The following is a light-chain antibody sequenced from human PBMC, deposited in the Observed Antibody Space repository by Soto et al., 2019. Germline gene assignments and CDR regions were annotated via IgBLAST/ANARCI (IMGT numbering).Light chain of an antibody. V-gene: IGKV3-20*01. CDR1: QRGSSTS. J-gene: IGKJ5*01. Sequence: ELVLTQSPGTPSLSPGERATPSGRASQRGSSTSLAWYQQKPGQAPRLLIYGSTRRATGIPDRFSGSGSGADFTLTISRLEPEDFAVYYCQQYGSSRSITFGQGTRLEIK. CDR3: QQYGSSRSIT. CDR2: GST.